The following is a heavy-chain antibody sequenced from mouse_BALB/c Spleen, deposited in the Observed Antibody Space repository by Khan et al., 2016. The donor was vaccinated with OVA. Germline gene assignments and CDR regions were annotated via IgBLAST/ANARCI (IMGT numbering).Heavy chain of an antibody. CDR1: GYSITSDYA. V-gene: IGHV3-2*02. J-gene: IGHJ2*01. CDR2: ISYSGNT. D-gene: IGHD1-1*01. CDR3: ARVYGGDFDY. Sequence: VQLKESGHGLVKPSQSLSLTCTVTGYSITSDYAWNWIRQFPGNKLEWMGFISYSGNTNYNPSLKSRISITRDTSKNQFFLQLNSVTTEDTARYYCARVYGGDFDYWGQGTTLTVSS.